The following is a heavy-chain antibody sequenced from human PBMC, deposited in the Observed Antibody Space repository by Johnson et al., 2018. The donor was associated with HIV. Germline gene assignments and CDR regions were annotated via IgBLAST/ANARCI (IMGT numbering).Heavy chain of an antibody. V-gene: IGHV3-7*01. CDR2: IKQDGSER. J-gene: IGHJ3*02. Sequence: VQLVESGGGLVLPGGSLRLSCVGSGFTFSSYWMSWVRQAPGKGLEWVATIKQDGSERYHVDSVKCRFTISRDNAKKSLYLQMNSLRVEDTAVYFCAKDMTQFWGSFGWSETQGAFDIWGQGTMVTVSS. CDR3: AKDMTQFWGSFGWSETQGAFDI. CDR1: GFTFSSYW. D-gene: IGHD3-16*01.